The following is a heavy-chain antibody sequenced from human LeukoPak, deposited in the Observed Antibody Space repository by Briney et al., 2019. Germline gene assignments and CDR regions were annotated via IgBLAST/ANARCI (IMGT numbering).Heavy chain of an antibody. CDR2: IIPMFGTA. D-gene: IGHD3-16*02. CDR3: ARGTGGYDSVWGNYRPFDY. V-gene: IGHV1-69*15. CDR1: GGAFSSYN. Sequence: GASVKVSCKASGGAFSSYNIIWVRQAPGQGLEWMGRIIPMFGTANFAQKFQGRVTFTADESTSTAYMELSSLRSEDTAVYYCARGTGGYDSVWGNYRPFDYWGQGTLVTVSS. J-gene: IGHJ4*02.